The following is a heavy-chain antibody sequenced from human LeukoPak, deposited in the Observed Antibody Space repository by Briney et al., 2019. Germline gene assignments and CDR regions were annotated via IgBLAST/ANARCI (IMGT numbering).Heavy chain of an antibody. CDR3: ARRFGY. CDR2: ISSSGTI. V-gene: IGHV3-69-1*01. CDR1: GFIFSDYD. Sequence: PGGSLRLSCAGSGFIFSDYDMNWVRQAPGKGLEWVSHISSSGTISYADSVKGRFTISRDNAKNSLYLQMNSLRDEDTAVHYCARRFGYWGQGTLVTVSS. J-gene: IGHJ4*02.